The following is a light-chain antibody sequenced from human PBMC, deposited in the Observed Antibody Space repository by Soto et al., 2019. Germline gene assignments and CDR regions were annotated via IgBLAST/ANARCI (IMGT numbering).Light chain of an antibody. V-gene: IGLV2-14*03. CDR2: DVS. Sequence: QSALTQPASVSGSPGQSITISCTGTSSDVGGYNYVSWYQHHPGKAPKLMIFDVSNRPSGVSNRFSGSKSGNTASLTISGLQPEYEAYYYCSSYTTSNTRQIVFGTGTRSPS. J-gene: IGLJ1*01. CDR1: SSDVGGYNY. CDR3: SSYTTSNTRQIV.